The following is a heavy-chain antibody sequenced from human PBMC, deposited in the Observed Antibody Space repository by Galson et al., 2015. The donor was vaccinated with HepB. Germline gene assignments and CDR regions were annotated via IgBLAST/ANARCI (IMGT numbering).Heavy chain of an antibody. J-gene: IGHJ4*02. V-gene: IGHV1-3*01. CDR3: ARNRTTGDLDY. CDR2: INADNGNT. D-gene: IGHD7-27*01. CDR1: GYTFTSYP. Sequence: SVKASCKASGYTFTSYPMHWVRQAPGQRLEWMGWINADNGNTKYSQNFQGRVTITLDTSASTAYMDLSSLRSEDTAVYYCARNRTTGDLDYWGQGTLVTVSS.